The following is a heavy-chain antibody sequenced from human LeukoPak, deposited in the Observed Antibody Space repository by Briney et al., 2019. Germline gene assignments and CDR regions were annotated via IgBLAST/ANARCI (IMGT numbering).Heavy chain of an antibody. V-gene: IGHV3-15*07. CDR3: TTDLEDIVVVVAAVYYYGMDV. Sequence: PGGSLRLSCAASGFTFTNTWMNWVRQAPGKGLEWVGRIKSKSGGGTTDYAAPVKGRFTISRDDSKNTLYLQMNSLKTEDTAVYYCTTDLEDIVVVVAAVYYYGMDVWGQGTTVTVSS. CDR2: IKSKSGGGTT. J-gene: IGHJ6*02. D-gene: IGHD2-15*01. CDR1: GFTFTNTW.